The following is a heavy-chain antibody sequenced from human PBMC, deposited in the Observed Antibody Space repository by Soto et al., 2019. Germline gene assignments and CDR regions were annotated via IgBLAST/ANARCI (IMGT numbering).Heavy chain of an antibody. V-gene: IGHV1-18*01. CDR1: GYTFTSYG. Sequence: ASVKVSCKASGYTFTSYGISWVRQAPGQGLEWMGWISAYNGNTNYAQKLQGRVTMTTDTSTSTAYMELRSLRSDDTAVYYCARVLMSSPSRRVDYYYYYHMAVWGKGTTVTVSS. D-gene: IGHD6-6*01. CDR2: ISAYNGNT. CDR3: ARVLMSSPSRRVDYYYYYHMAV. J-gene: IGHJ6*03.